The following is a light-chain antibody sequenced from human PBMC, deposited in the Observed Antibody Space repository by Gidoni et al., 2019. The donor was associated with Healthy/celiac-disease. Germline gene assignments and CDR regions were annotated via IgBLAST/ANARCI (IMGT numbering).Light chain of an antibody. CDR1: QSLLHSNGYNY. CDR3: MQALQTLWT. Sequence: DIVMTQSPLSLPVTPGEPAPISCRSSQSLLHSNGYNYLDWYLQKPGQSPQLLIYLGSNRASGVPDRFSGSGSGTDFTLKISRVEADDVGVYYCMQALQTLWTFGQXTKVEIK. CDR2: LGS. J-gene: IGKJ1*01. V-gene: IGKV2-28*01.